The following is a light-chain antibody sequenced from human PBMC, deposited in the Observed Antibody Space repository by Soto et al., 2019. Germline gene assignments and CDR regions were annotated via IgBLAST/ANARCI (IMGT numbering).Light chain of an antibody. CDR1: QSISSY. CDR2: AAS. V-gene: IGKV1-39*01. CDR3: QQSYSTPRT. Sequence: IQMTQSPSSLSASVGDRVTMTCRASQSISSYLNWYQQKPGKAPKLLIYAASSLQSGVPSRFSGSGSGTDFTLTISSLQPEDFATYYCQQSYSTPRTFGGGTNVDIK. J-gene: IGKJ4*01.